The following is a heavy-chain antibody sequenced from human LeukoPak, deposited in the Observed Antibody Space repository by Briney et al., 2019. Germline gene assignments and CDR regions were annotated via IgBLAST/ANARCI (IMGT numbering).Heavy chain of an antibody. D-gene: IGHD3-3*01. CDR2: IYYSGST. CDR1: GGSISTYY. CDR3: ARAILSGYPDS. V-gene: IGHV4-59*01. Sequence: PSETLSLTCSVSGGSISTYYWTWIRQPPGKGLEWIGYIYYSGSTNYNPSLKSRVTISLDTSKNQFSLKLSSVTAADTAVYYCARAILSGYPDSWGQGTLVIVFS. J-gene: IGHJ4*02.